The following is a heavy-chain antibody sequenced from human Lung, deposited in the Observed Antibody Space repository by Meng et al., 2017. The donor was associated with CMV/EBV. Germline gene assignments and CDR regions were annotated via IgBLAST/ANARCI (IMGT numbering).Heavy chain of an antibody. CDR1: GYTFTGYY. CDR3: ARSLLFITMVRGAIGY. J-gene: IGHJ4*02. D-gene: IGHD3-10*01. CDR2: INPNSGGT. Sequence: SVXVSXXASGYTFTGYYMHWVRQAPGQGLEWMGWINPNSGGTNYAQKFQGRVTMTRDTSISTAYMELSRLRSDDTAVYYCARSLLFITMVRGAIGYWGQGTXVTVSS. V-gene: IGHV1-2*02.